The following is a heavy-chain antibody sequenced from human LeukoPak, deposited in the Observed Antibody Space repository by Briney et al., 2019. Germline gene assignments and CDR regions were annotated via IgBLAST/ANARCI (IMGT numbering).Heavy chain of an antibody. J-gene: IGHJ4*02. D-gene: IGHD3-16*01. CDR2: ISGSGGST. V-gene: IGHV3-23*01. Sequence: GGSLRLSCAASGFTFSSYAMSWVRQAPGKGLEWVSAISGSGGSTYYADSVKGRFTISRDNADNSLSLQMNSLIAEDTAVYYCASWGAGGNSWGQGTLVTVSS. CDR1: GFTFSSYA. CDR3: ASWGAGGNS.